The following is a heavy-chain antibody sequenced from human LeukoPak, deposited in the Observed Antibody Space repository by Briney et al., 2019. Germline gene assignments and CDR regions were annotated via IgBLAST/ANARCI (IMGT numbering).Heavy chain of an antibody. V-gene: IGHV4-38-2*02. D-gene: IGHD3-22*01. CDR2: FFLKGST. CDR1: GYSITSAYY. J-gene: IGHJ3*02. CDR3: AKAPRYYDSSGYPFDGAFDI. Sequence: SETLSLTCTVSGYSITSAYYWGWIRQPPGKGLEWIGSFFLKGSTYYNPSLKSRVTISVDTSKNQFSLKLSSVTAADTAVYYCAKAPRYYDSSGYPFDGAFDIWGQGTMVTVSS.